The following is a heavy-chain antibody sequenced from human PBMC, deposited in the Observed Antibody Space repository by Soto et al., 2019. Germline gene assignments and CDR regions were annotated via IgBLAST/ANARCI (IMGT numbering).Heavy chain of an antibody. V-gene: IGHV3-74*01. CDR1: GFTFSTYW. CDR2: IKSDGTTT. Sequence: GGSLRLSCAASGFTFSTYWMHWVRQAPGEGLVWVSRIKSDGTTTTYADSVKGRFTISRDNAKNTLYLQMNSLRADDTAVYYCARGLRNYYGVDVWGQGATVTVSS. D-gene: IGHD4-17*01. CDR3: ARGLRNYYGVDV. J-gene: IGHJ6*02.